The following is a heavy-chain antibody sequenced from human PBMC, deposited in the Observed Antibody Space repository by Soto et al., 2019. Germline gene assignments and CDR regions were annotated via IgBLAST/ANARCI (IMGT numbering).Heavy chain of an antibody. V-gene: IGHV4-39*01. D-gene: IGHD3-3*01. CDR1: GGSVSSSSYY. J-gene: IGHJ5*02. CDR2: IYYSGST. Sequence: SETLSLTCTVSGGSVSSSSYYWGWIRQPPGKGLEWIGSIYYSGSTYYNPSLKSRVTISVDTPKNQFSLKLSSVTAADTAVYYCARHSTIFGVVMGWFDPWGQGTLVTVSS. CDR3: ARHSTIFGVVMGWFDP.